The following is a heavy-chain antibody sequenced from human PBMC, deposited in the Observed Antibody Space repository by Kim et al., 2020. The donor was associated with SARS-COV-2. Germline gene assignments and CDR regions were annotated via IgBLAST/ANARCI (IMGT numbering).Heavy chain of an antibody. D-gene: IGHD3-16*02. CDR1: GFTFSSYW. CDR2: IKQDGSEK. J-gene: IGHJ4*02. Sequence: GGSLRLSCAASGFTFSSYWMSWVRQAPGKGLEWVANIKQDGSEKYYVDSVKGRFTISRDNAKNSLYLQMNSLRAEDTAVYYCARDSPRAPDDYVWGSYRTLDYWGQGTLVTVSS. V-gene: IGHV3-7*03. CDR3: ARDSPRAPDDYVWGSYRTLDY.